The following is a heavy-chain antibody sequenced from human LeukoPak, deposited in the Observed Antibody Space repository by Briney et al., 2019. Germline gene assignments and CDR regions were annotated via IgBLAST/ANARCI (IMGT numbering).Heavy chain of an antibody. CDR1: GGTFSSHA. Sequence: ASVKVSCKASGGTFSSHAIAWVRQAPGQGPEWMGGIVPISGTANYAQKFQGRVTITTDESTSTAYMELSSLTSDDTAVYYCARGLQYQLLKALGYYYMDVWGEGTTVTVSS. J-gene: IGHJ6*03. V-gene: IGHV1-69*05. CDR2: IVPISGTA. D-gene: IGHD2-2*01. CDR3: ARGLQYQLLKALGYYYMDV.